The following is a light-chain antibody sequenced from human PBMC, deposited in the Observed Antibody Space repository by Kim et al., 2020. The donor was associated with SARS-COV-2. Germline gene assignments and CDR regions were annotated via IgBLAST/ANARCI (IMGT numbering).Light chain of an antibody. V-gene: IGKV1-5*01. CDR1: QSISSW. Sequence: DIQMTQSPSTLSASVGDRVTITCRASQSISSWLAWYQQKPGKAPKLLIYDASSLESGVPSRFSGSGSGTEFTLTISSLQPDDFATYYCQQYNGYPWTFGQGTKVEIK. CDR2: DAS. CDR3: QQYNGYPWT. J-gene: IGKJ1*01.